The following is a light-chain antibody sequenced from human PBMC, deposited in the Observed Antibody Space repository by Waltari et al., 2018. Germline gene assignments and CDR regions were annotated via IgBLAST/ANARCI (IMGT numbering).Light chain of an antibody. CDR2: LGS. Sequence: EIVMAQSPLSLPVTPGEPASISCRSNQSLLNSNGYNYLDWYLQRPGQSPQLLIYLGSSRPYRVPDRFSGSGAGTDFTLKISRVEAEDFGVYYCMQSLQSPFTFGPGTKVDIK. J-gene: IGKJ3*01. CDR3: MQSLQSPFT. V-gene: IGKV2-28*01. CDR1: QSLLNSNGYNY.